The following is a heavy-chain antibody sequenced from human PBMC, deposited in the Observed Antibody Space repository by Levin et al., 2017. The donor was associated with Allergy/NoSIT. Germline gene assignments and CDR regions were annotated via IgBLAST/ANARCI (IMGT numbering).Heavy chain of an antibody. V-gene: IGHV3-30-3*01. CDR1: GFPFSTYA. J-gene: IGHJ3*01. D-gene: IGHD3-22*01. CDR3: ARDSRYYDTSGYYHVYAFDF. Sequence: GESLRLSCATSGFPFSTYAIHWVRQAPGKGLEWVAIISYDGSNKYYADSVKGRFTISRDNSKNTLYMRMNSMRAEDTDVYYCARDSRYYDTSGYYHVYAFDFWGQGTMVTVSS. CDR2: ISYDGSNK.